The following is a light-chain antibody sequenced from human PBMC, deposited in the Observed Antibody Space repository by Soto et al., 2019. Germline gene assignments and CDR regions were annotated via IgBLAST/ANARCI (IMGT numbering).Light chain of an antibody. V-gene: IGLV2-14*01. CDR1: SSDVGGY. J-gene: IGLJ3*02. CDR3: SSYTSSSVV. CDR2: EFS. Sequence: QSVLTQPASVSGSPGQSITISCTGTSSDVGGYVSWYQQHPGKAPKLMIYEFSNRPSGVSNRFSGSKSGNTASLTISGLQAEDEADYYCSSYTSSSVVFGGGTKVTVL.